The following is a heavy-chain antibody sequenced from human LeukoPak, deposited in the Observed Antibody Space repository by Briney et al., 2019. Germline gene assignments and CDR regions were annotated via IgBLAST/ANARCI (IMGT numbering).Heavy chain of an antibody. CDR3: ERGHGVLDP. CDR1: GVSFSGYY. J-gene: IGHJ5*02. V-gene: IGHV4-34*01. D-gene: IGHD3-3*01. CDR2: IKHSGST. Sequence: SETLSLTCAVYGVSFSGYYWSWLRQPPGKGREWIGEIKHSGSTNHNPSSKIRVNISVDTSKTQFSLKLSSVTAADTAVYYCERGHGVLDPWGQGTLVTVSS.